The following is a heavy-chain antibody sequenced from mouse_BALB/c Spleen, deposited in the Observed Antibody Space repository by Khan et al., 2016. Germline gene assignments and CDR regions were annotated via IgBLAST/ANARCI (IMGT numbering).Heavy chain of an antibody. Sequence: EVKLLESGGGLVQPGGSLKLSCAASGFDFSRYWMNWVRQAPGKGLEWIGEINSDSSTINYTPSLEDKFIISRDNAKNTLYLQVNKVRSEDTALYYCTTEAYYAGFAYWGQGTLVTVSA. J-gene: IGHJ3*01. V-gene: IGHV4-1*02. CDR3: TTEAYYAGFAY. D-gene: IGHD2-10*01. CDR1: GFDFSRYW. CDR2: INSDSSTI.